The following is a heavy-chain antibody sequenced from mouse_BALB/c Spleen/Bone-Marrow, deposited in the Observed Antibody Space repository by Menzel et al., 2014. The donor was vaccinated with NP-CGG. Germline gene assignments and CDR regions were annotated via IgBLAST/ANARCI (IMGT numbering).Heavy chain of an antibody. CDR3: SREGAY. CDR2: ITPSNGDT. J-gene: IGHJ3*01. Sequence: VHLVESGAELVKPGASVKLSCKASGYTFTSYYMYWVKQRPGQGLEWIGEITPSNGDTNFNEKFKSKATLTVDKSSSTAYMQLSSLTSEDSAVYYCSREGAYWGQGPLVTVSA. CDR1: GYTFTSYY. V-gene: IGHV1S81*02.